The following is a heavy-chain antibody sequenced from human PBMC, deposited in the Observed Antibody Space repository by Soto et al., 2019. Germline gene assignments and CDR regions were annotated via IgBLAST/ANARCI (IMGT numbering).Heavy chain of an antibody. D-gene: IGHD1-26*01. CDR3: QRGVATWDSFDF. V-gene: IGHV3-7*05. CDR1: GFTFSSYW. Sequence: PGGSLRLSCAVSGFTFSSYWMNWVRQAPGRGLEWVSNIRQDGSAMYYVDSVKGRFTISRDNAKNSLYLQMNSLRAGDTAVYYCQRGVATWDSFDFWGQGTLVTVSS. CDR2: IRQDGSAM. J-gene: IGHJ4*01.